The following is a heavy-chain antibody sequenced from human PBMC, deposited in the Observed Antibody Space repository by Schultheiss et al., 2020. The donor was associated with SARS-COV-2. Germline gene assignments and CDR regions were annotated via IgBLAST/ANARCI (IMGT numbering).Heavy chain of an antibody. CDR3: ARDRDGGTGDTFDI. CDR1: GYDFTSYW. Sequence: GGSLRLSCKGSGYDFTSYWIGWVRQMPGKGLEWMGIIYPGDSDTRYSPSFEGQVTISADESIGTSFLQWTSLRASDTAIYYCARDRDGGTGDTFDIWGQGTMVTVSS. CDR2: IYPGDSDT. J-gene: IGHJ3*02. V-gene: IGHV5-51*01. D-gene: IGHD4-23*01.